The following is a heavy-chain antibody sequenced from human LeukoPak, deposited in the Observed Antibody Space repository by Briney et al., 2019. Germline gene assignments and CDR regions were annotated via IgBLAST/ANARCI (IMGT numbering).Heavy chain of an antibody. Sequence: GESLKISCAASGFTFTNYGMHWVRQAPGKELEWVAVIWYDGSKKYYADSVKGRFTISRDNSKNTVYMQMNSMRVEDTAVYYCAKDDGRVKGHIDYWGQGTPVTVS. CDR1: GFTFTNYG. CDR2: IWYDGSKK. CDR3: AKDDGRVKGHIDY. J-gene: IGHJ4*02. V-gene: IGHV3-33*06. D-gene: IGHD5-24*01.